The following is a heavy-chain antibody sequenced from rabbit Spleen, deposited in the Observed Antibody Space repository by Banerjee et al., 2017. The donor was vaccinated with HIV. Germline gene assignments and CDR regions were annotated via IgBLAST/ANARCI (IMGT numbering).Heavy chain of an antibody. CDR2: IDAGSSAFT. J-gene: IGHJ4*01. D-gene: IGHD5-1*01. V-gene: IGHV1S45*01. Sequence: EQLEESGGGLVKPEGSLTLTCKASGVSFSFSSYMCWVRQAPGKGLEWIACIDAGSSAFTYFATWAKGRFTISKTSSTTVTLQVTRLTAADTATYFCARAGEGGDGYLNLWGPGPWSPS. CDR1: GVSFSFSSY. CDR3: ARAGEGGDGYLNL.